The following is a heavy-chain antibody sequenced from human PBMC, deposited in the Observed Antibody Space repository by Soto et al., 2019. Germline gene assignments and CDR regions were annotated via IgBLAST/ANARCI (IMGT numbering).Heavy chain of an antibody. CDR1: GFMFSSYA. J-gene: IGHJ4*02. Sequence: GGSLRLSCAASGFMFSSYAMNWVRQAPGKGLEWVSTITGTTGSTYYTDSVKGRFTISRDNSKNTVYLQMNSLRAEDTAVYYCAKDCSGASCYFGALYYWCQGTLVTVSS. V-gene: IGHV3-23*01. D-gene: IGHD2-15*01. CDR3: AKDCSGASCYFGALYY. CDR2: ITGTTGST.